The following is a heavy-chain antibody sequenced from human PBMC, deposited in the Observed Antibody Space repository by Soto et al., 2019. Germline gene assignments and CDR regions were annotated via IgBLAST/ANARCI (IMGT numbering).Heavy chain of an antibody. Sequence: SETLCLTCTVSGGSISSYYWSWIRQPPGKGLEWIGYIYYSGSTNYNPSLKSRVTISVETSKNQFSLKLTSVSAPDTAVYYCARKYRDYFDYWGQGALVTVSS. V-gene: IGHV4-59*08. J-gene: IGHJ4*02. CDR3: ARKYRDYFDY. CDR2: IYYSGST. CDR1: GGSISSYY. D-gene: IGHD2-2*01.